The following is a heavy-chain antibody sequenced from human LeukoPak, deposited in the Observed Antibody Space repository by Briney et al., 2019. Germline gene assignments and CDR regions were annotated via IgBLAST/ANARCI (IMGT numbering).Heavy chain of an antibody. Sequence: GGSLRLSCAASGFTVSSNYMSWVRQAPGKGLEWVSVIYSGGSTYYADSVKGRFTISRDNSKNTLYLQMNCLRAEDTAVYYCARDYNHMVRGVIVYYGMDVWGQGTTVTVSS. CDR1: GFTVSSNY. J-gene: IGHJ6*02. D-gene: IGHD3-10*01. V-gene: IGHV3-66*02. CDR3: ARDYNHMVRGVIVYYGMDV. CDR2: IYSGGST.